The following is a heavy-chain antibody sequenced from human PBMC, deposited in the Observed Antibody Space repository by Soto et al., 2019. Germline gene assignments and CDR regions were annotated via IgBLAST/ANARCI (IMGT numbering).Heavy chain of an antibody. Sequence: QITLKESGPPLVKPTQTLTLTCTFSGFSLSTSGVGVGWIRQPPGKALEWLALIYWDDDKRYSPSLKSRLTITKDTSKNQVVLTMTNMDPVDTATYYCAHSHNRWDYDGSGSYYDFDYWGQGTLVTVSS. V-gene: IGHV2-5*02. CDR2: IYWDDDK. CDR3: AHSHNRWDYDGSGSYYDFDY. CDR1: GFSLSTSGVG. J-gene: IGHJ4*02. D-gene: IGHD3-10*01.